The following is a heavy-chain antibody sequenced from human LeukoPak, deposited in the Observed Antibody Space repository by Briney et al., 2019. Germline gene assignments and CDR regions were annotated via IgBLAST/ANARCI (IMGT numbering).Heavy chain of an antibody. V-gene: IGHV1-18*04. CDR1: GYTFTGYY. CDR3: ARTPLRIAAAGREDY. J-gene: IGHJ4*02. D-gene: IGHD6-13*01. Sequence: GASVKVSCKASGYTFTGYYMHWVRQAPGQGLEWMGWISAYNGNTNYAQKLQGRVTMTTDTSTSTAYMELRSLRSDDTAVYYCARTPLRIAAAGREDYWGQGTLVTVSS. CDR2: ISAYNGNT.